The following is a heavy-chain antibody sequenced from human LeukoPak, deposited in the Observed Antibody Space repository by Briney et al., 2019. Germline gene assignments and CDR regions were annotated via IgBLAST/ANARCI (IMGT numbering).Heavy chain of an antibody. Sequence: GASVRVSCKASGYTFTGYYMHWVRQAPGQGLEWMGWINPNSGGTNYAQKFQGRVTMTRDTSISTAYMELSRLRSEDTAVYYCATSYVVAHWFDPWGQGTLVTVSS. CDR2: INPNSGGT. D-gene: IGHD3-16*01. J-gene: IGHJ5*02. CDR1: GYTFTGYY. V-gene: IGHV1-2*02. CDR3: ATSYVVAHWFDP.